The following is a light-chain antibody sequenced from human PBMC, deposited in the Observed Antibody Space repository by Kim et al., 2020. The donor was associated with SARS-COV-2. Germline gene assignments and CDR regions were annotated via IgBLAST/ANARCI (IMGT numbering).Light chain of an antibody. CDR2: SNS. CDR3: ATWDDSLNGPL. CDR1: SSDFVFNV. Sequence: QSVLTQPPSASGTPGQRVTLSCSASSSDFVFNVVSWYQQLPGMAPRLLMYSNSQRPSGVPDRFSGSKSGTSASLAISGLQSEDEADYYCATWDDSLNGPLFGGGTKLTVL. J-gene: IGLJ3*02. V-gene: IGLV1-44*01.